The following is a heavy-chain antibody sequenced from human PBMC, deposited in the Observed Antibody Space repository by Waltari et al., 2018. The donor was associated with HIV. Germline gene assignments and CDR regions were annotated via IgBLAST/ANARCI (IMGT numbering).Heavy chain of an antibody. J-gene: IGHJ4*02. CDR2: IKQDGGEK. D-gene: IGHD2-2*01. V-gene: IGHV3-7*01. CDR3: ATSRTFDY. Sequence: EVQLVESGGGLVQPGGSLRLSCAASGFTFSSYWMSWVRQAPGTGLEWVANIKQDGGEKYYVDSVKGRFAIARDNAQNSLYLQMNNRRAEDTAVYFCATSRTFDYWGQGTLVTVSS. CDR1: GFTFSSYW.